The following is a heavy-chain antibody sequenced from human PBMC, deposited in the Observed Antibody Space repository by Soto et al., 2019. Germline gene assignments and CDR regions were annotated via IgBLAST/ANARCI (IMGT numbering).Heavy chain of an antibody. CDR3: ARAQAPTGRYYDSSGYYSTPNWFDP. V-gene: IGHV1-69*13. CDR1: GGTFSSYA. J-gene: IGHJ5*02. D-gene: IGHD3-22*01. Sequence: ASVKVSCKASGGTFSSYAISWVRQAPGQGLEWMGGIIPIFGTANYAQKFQGRVTITADESTSTAYMELSSLRSEDTAVYYCARAQAPTGRYYDSSGYYSTPNWFDPWGQGALVTVS. CDR2: IIPIFGTA.